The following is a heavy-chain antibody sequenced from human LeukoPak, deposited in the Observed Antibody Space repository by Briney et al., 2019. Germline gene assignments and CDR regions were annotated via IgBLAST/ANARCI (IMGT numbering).Heavy chain of an antibody. CDR2: IIPIFGTA. V-gene: IGHV1-69*05. J-gene: IGHJ6*03. CDR1: GGTFSSYA. Sequence: ASVKVSCKASGGTFSSYAISWVRQAPGQGLEWMGGIIPIFGTANYAQKFQGRVTITTDESTSTAYMELSSLRSEDTAVYYCARAAWDYGGNHAPQNPAYYYMDVWGKGTTVTVSS. D-gene: IGHD4-23*01. CDR3: ARAAWDYGGNHAPQNPAYYYMDV.